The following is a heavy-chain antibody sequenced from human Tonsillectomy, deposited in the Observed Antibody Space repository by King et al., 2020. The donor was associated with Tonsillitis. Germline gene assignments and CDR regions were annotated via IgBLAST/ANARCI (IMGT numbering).Heavy chain of an antibody. CDR1: GFTFSSYA. D-gene: IGHD2-15*01. CDR2: ISSDGSNR. CDR3: ARDGVVIPATDAFDI. Sequence: VQLVESGGGVVQPGRSLRLSCAACGFTFSSYAMHWVRQAPGKGLEWVAVISSDGSNRYYADSVKGRFTISRDNSNNTLYLQMNSLRAEDTAVYYCARDGVVIPATDAFDIWGQGTMVTVSS. J-gene: IGHJ3*02. V-gene: IGHV3-30*04.